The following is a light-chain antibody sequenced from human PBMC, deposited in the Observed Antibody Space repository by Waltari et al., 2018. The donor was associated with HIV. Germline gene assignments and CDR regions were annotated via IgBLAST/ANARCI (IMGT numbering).Light chain of an antibody. CDR2: DVS. Sequence: EIVLTQSPDFQSVTAKEKVTITCLASQRVGDKFDWYQQKPDHSPKLLIKDVSQSSSGVPSRFSGSGSGTDFTLTINGLEAEDAATYYCHQVNVLPFTFGPGTKVDI. CDR3: HQVNVLPFT. CDR1: QRVGDK. V-gene: IGKV6-21*01. J-gene: IGKJ3*01.